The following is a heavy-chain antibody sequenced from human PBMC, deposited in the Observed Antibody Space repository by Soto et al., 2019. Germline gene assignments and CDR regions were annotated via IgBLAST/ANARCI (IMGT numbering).Heavy chain of an antibody. D-gene: IGHD6-13*01. J-gene: IGHJ4*02. Sequence: VKVSCKASGGTFSSYAISWVRQAPGQGLEWMGGIIPIFGTANYAQKFQGRVTITADESTSTAYMELSSLRSEDTAVYYCARVKVGSSWPFDYWGQGTLVTVSS. CDR3: ARVKVGSSWPFDY. CDR1: GGTFSSYA. CDR2: IIPIFGTA. V-gene: IGHV1-69*01.